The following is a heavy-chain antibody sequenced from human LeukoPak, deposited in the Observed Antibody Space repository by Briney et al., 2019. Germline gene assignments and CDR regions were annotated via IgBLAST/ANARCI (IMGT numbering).Heavy chain of an antibody. CDR1: GYSISSGYY. CDR2: IYHSGST. Sequence: SETLSLTCTVSGYSISSGYYWGWIRQPPGKGLEWIGSIYHSGSTYYNPSLKSRVTISADTSKNQFSLKLSSVTAADTAVYYCARGVVPAAPDYWGQGTLVTVSS. CDR3: ARGVVPAAPDY. V-gene: IGHV4-38-2*02. D-gene: IGHD2-2*01. J-gene: IGHJ4*02.